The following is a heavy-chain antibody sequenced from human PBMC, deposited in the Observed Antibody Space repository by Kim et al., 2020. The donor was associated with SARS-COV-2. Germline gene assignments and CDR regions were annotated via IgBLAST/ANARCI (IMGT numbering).Heavy chain of an antibody. CDR3: ARLWEGSDY. CDR1: GGSISSSSYY. CDR2: IYYSGST. D-gene: IGHD1-26*01. V-gene: IGHV4-39*01. Sequence: SETLSLTCTVSGGSISSSSYYWGWIRQPPGKGLEWIGSIYYSGSTYYNPSLKSRVTISVDTSKNQFSLKLSSVTAADTAVYYCARLWEGSDYWGQGTLVTVSS. J-gene: IGHJ4*02.